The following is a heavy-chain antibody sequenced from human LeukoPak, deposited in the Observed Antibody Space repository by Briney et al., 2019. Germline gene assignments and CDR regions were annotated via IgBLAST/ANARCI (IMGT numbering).Heavy chain of an antibody. D-gene: IGHD1-26*01. Sequence: SETLSLTCTVSGGPISSNAYHWAWIRQPPGKGLEWIGSIYSSVSTYYNPSLKSRVTISVDTSKNQFSLRLSSVTAADTALYYCAYSGSYGHLGYWGQGIPVTVSS. V-gene: IGHV4-39*01. CDR1: GGPISSNAYH. CDR2: IYSSVST. CDR3: AYSGSYGHLGY. J-gene: IGHJ4*02.